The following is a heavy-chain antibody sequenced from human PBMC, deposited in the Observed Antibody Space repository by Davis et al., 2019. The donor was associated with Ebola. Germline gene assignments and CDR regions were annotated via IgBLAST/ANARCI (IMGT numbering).Heavy chain of an antibody. D-gene: IGHD1-26*01. V-gene: IGHV3-30-3*01. Sequence: PGGSLRLSCAASGFTFSSYAMHWVRQAPGKGLEWVAVISYDGSNKYYADSVKGRFTISRDNSKNTLYLQMNSLRAEDTAVYYCARDEIVGATLDYWGQGILVTVSS. CDR3: ARDEIVGATLDY. CDR1: GFTFSSYA. CDR2: ISYDGSNK. J-gene: IGHJ4*02.